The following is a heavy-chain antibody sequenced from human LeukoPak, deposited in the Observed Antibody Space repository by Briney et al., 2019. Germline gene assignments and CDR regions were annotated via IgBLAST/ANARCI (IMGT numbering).Heavy chain of an antibody. V-gene: IGHV3-74*01. CDR3: ARTGGPPTAMGFDP. CDR2: INTDGNIM. Sequence: GGSLRLSCAASGFTFSNSWMHWVRQTPGKGPVWVSCINTDGNIMRYADSVKGRFTISRDNAKNTLYLQMNSLRVEDTAVYYCARTGGPPTAMGFDPWGQGSLVSVST. CDR1: GFTFSNSW. D-gene: IGHD2-2*01. J-gene: IGHJ5*02.